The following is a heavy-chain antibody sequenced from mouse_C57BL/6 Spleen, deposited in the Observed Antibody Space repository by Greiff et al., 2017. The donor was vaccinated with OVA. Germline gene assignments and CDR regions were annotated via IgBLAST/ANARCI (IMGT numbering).Heavy chain of an antibody. CDR2: IDPNGGGT. D-gene: IGHD2-4*01. CDR1: GYTFTSYW. V-gene: IGHV1-72*01. J-gene: IGHJ3*01. Sequence: QVQLQQPGAELVKPGASVKLSCKASGYTFTSYWMPWVKQRPGRGLEWIGRIDPNGGGTKYNEKLKSRATLTVDKPYSTAYMQLSSLTSEDSAVYYWARAGGLRQAWFAYWGQGTLVTVSA. CDR3: ARAGGLRQAWFAY.